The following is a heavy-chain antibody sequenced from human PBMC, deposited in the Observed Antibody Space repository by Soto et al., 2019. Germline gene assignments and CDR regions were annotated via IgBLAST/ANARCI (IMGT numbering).Heavy chain of an antibody. D-gene: IGHD3-16*02. Sequence: PGGSLRLSYAASGFTFSSYSMNWVRQAPGKGLEWVSSISSSSSYIYYADSVKGRFTISRDNAKNSLYLQMNSLRAEDTAVYYCAREDIWGSYRALDYWGQGTLVTVSS. CDR2: ISSSSSYI. V-gene: IGHV3-21*01. CDR1: GFTFSSYS. CDR3: AREDIWGSYRALDY. J-gene: IGHJ4*02.